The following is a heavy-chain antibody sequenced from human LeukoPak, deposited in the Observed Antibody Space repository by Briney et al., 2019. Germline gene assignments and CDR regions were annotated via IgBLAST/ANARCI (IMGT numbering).Heavy chain of an antibody. Sequence: GGSLRLSCAASGFTFSSYEMNWVRQAPGKGLEWVSYISSSGSTKYYADSVKGRFTISRDNAENSLYLQMNSLRAEDTAVYYCATAPTAFDIWGQGTMVTVYS. J-gene: IGHJ3*02. CDR2: ISSSGSTK. CDR3: ATAPTAFDI. D-gene: IGHD2-15*01. CDR1: GFTFSSYE. V-gene: IGHV3-48*03.